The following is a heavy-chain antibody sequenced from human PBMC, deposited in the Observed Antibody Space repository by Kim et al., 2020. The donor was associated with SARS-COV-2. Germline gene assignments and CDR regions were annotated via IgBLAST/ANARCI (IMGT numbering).Heavy chain of an antibody. D-gene: IGHD6-19*01. CDR1: GYTFTSYY. V-gene: IGHV1-46*01. J-gene: IGHJ5*02. Sequence: ASVKVSCKASGYTFTSYYMHWVRQAPGQGLEWMGIINPSGGSTSYAQKFQGRVTMTRDTSTSTVYMELSSLRSEDTAVYYCAREGIAVAGALGGWFDPWGQGTLVTVSS. CDR3: AREGIAVAGALGGWFDP. CDR2: INPSGGST.